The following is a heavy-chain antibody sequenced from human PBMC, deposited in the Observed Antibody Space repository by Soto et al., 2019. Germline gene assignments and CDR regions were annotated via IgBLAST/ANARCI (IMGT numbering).Heavy chain of an antibody. Sequence: PGGSLRLSCAASGFTLSNYEMNWVRQAPGMGLEWVSYMSSRGTTIYYAGSVKGRFTISRDNAKNSLYLQMNSLRAEDTAVYYCAGAGDGSSWYQLVFDYWGQGTLVTVSS. J-gene: IGHJ4*02. D-gene: IGHD6-13*01. CDR2: MSSRGTTI. CDR3: AGAGDGSSWYQLVFDY. CDR1: GFTLSNYE. V-gene: IGHV3-48*03.